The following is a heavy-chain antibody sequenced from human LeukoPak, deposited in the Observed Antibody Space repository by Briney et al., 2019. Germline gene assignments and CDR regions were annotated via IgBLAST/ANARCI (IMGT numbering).Heavy chain of an antibody. CDR1: GDSISTYH. D-gene: IGHD5-18*01. Sequence: PSETLSLTCSVSGDSISTYHWNWVRDRPGKGLEWIGYMQSSGNSNYTPSLKSRVCMSVDTSKNQFVLNLMSVTAADTAVYYCARDKRHSYGRYFAHWGQGMLVSVSS. CDR2: MQSSGNS. CDR3: ARDKRHSYGRYFAH. J-gene: IGHJ4*02. V-gene: IGHV4-59*01.